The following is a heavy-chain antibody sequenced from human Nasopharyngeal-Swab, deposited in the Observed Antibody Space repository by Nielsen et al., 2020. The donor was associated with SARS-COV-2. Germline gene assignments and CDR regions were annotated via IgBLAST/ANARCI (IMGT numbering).Heavy chain of an antibody. J-gene: IGHJ4*02. CDR3: ARRRWRGSLMDY. V-gene: IGHV1-69*10. D-gene: IGHD1-26*01. Sequence: SVKVSCKASGGTFSSYAISWVRQAPGQGLEWMGGIIPILGIANYAHKFQGRVTITADKSTSTAYLELSSLRSGDTAVYYCARRRWRGSLMDYCGQGTLVTVSS. CDR2: IIPILGIA. CDR1: GGTFSSYA.